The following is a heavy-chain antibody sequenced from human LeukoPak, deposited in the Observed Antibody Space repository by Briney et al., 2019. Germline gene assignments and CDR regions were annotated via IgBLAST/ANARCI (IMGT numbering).Heavy chain of an antibody. CDR1: GDFLSSGAYY. Sequence: SETLSLTCTVSGDFLSSGAYYWGWIRQAPGKGLAWIGSIYYSGSTFYNASFESRVTMSVDTSKNQFSLKLSSVTAADTAVYYCARLCQVTTCDKFEYWGQGILVTVSS. CDR3: ARLCQVTTCDKFEY. J-gene: IGHJ4*02. D-gene: IGHD4-17*01. CDR2: IYYSGST. V-gene: IGHV4-39*01.